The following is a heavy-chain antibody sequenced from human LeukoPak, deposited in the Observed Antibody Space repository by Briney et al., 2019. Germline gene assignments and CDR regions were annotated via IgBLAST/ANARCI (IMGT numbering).Heavy chain of an antibody. J-gene: IGHJ4*02. CDR2: TYYSSNWYK. D-gene: IGHD3-10*01. CDR1: GDSVSTNNAG. Sequence: SQTLSLTCAISGDSVSTNNAGWNWIRQSPSRGLEWLGRTYYSSNWYKDYAVSVISRITINPDTSKNQFSLQLSSVTAADTAVYYCARVPYYYGSGSYLDYWGQGTLVTVSS. CDR3: ARVPYYYGSGSYLDY. V-gene: IGHV6-1*01.